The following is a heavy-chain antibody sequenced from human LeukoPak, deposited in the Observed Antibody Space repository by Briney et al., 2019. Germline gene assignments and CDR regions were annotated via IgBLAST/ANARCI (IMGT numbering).Heavy chain of an antibody. J-gene: IGHJ6*02. CDR3: ARDCSGGSCYYYYGMDV. D-gene: IGHD2-15*01. CDR1: GFTFSSYS. Sequence: PGGSLRLSCAVSGFTFSSYSMNWVRQAPGKGLEWVSYISSSSSTIYYADSVKGRFTISRDNAKNSLYLQMNSLRDEDTAVYYCARDCSGGSCYYYYGMDVWGQGTTVTVSS. CDR2: ISSSSSTI. V-gene: IGHV3-48*02.